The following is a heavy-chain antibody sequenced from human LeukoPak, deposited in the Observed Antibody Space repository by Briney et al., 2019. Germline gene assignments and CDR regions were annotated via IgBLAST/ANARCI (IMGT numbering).Heavy chain of an antibody. D-gene: IGHD3-10*01. CDR2: IYYSGST. V-gene: IGHV4-39*01. CDR3: ARLRTGSGSYHLIDY. CDR1: GGSISSSSYY. Sequence: SETLSLTCTVSGGSISSSSYYWGWIRQPPGKGLEWIGSIYYSGSTYYNPSLKSRVTISVDTSKNQFSLKLSSVTAADTAVYYCARLRTGSGSYHLIDYWGQGTLVTVSS. J-gene: IGHJ4*02.